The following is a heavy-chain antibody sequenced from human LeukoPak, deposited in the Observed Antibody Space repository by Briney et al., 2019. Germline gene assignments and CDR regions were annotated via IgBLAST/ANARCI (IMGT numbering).Heavy chain of an antibody. V-gene: IGHV4-59*01. Sequence: SETLSLTCAVSGGSISNYYWSWIRQPPGKGLEWIGYMYYSRDTNYNPSLKSRVTISVDTSKNQFSLKLSSVTAADTAVYYCASSHPLGSNNDYYTPFDYWGQGTLVTVSS. CDR2: MYYSRDT. CDR1: GGSISNYY. D-gene: IGHD3-3*01. CDR3: ASSHPLGSNNDYYTPFDY. J-gene: IGHJ4*02.